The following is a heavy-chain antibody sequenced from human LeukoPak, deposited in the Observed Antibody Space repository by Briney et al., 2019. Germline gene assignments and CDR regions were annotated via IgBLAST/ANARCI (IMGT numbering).Heavy chain of an antibody. CDR1: GGTFSSYA. CDR3: ALTYYYDSSGYYPDY. V-gene: IGHV1-69*05. D-gene: IGHD3-22*01. CDR2: IIPIFGTA. Sequence: SVKVSFKASGGTFSSYAISWVRQAPGQGLEWMGGIIPIFGTANYAQKFQGRVTITTDESTSTAYMELSSLRSEDTAVYYCALTYYYDSSGYYPDYWGQGTLVTVSS. J-gene: IGHJ4*02.